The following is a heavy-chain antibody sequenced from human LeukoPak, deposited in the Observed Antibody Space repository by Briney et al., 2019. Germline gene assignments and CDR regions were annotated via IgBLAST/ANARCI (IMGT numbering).Heavy chain of an antibody. CDR3: ARGTSGGYFDY. Sequence: GGSLRLSCAASGXTFSSFWIHWVRQAPGKGLVWVSRINSDGFSTSYADSVKGRFTISRDNAKNTLYLQMNSLRAEDTAVYYCARGTSGGYFDYWGQGTLVSVSS. D-gene: IGHD1-26*01. J-gene: IGHJ4*02. CDR1: GXTFSSFW. V-gene: IGHV3-74*01. CDR2: INSDGFST.